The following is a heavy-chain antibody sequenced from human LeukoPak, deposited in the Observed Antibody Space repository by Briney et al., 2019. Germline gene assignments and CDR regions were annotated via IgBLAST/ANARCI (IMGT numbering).Heavy chain of an antibody. D-gene: IGHD7-27*01. CDR3: ARDKWGSWY. V-gene: IGHV3-7*01. CDR1: GFSFSSFW. J-gene: IGHJ4*02. Sequence: GSLSLSCVASGFSFSSFWMTWVRQAPGKGLEWVASIKQHASEKHYVDSVKGRFTISRGDARNTLYLQMNSLRAEDTAVYYCARDKWGSWYWGQGTLVTVSS. CDR2: IKQHASEK.